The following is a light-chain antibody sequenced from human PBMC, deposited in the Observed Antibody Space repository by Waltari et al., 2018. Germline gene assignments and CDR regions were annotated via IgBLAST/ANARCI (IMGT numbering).Light chain of an antibody. Sequence: QPVLTQSSSASAALGSSVKLTCTLSSGHRNYGIAWHQQQPGEAPRFLMTLEGSGRDNKGSGVPDRFSGSSFGADHYLTISNLQSEDEAEYYCETWDSNTRVFGGGTKLTVL. J-gene: IGLJ3*02. V-gene: IGLV4-60*03. CDR1: SGHRNYG. CDR2: LEGSGRD. CDR3: ETWDSNTRV.